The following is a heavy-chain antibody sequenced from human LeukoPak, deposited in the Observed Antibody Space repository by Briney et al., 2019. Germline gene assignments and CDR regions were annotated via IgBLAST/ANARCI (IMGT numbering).Heavy chain of an antibody. CDR2: INHSGST. V-gene: IGHV4-34*01. J-gene: IGHJ6*02. CDR1: GGSFSGYY. CDR3: ASGIRKQWLVRYYYYGMDV. D-gene: IGHD6-19*01. Sequence: PSETLSLTCAVYGGSFSGYYWSWIRQPPGKGLEWVGDINHSGSTNYNPSLKSRVTISVDTSKNQFSLKLSSVTAADTAVYYCASGIRKQWLVRYYYYGMDVWGQGTTVTVSS.